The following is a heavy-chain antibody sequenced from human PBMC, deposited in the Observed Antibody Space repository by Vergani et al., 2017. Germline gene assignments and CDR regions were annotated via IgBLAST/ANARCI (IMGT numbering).Heavy chain of an antibody. V-gene: IGHV3-64D*06. J-gene: IGHJ6*02. CDR3: ARDEDLGYCSGGSCTGGNGMDV. Sequence: EVQLVESGGGLVQPGGSLRLSCSASGFTFSSYAMHWVRQAPGKGLEYVSAISSNGGSTYYADSVKGRFTISRDNSKNTLYLQMSSLRAEDTAVYYCARDEDLGYCSGGSCTGGNGMDVWGQGTTVTVSS. CDR2: ISSNGGST. D-gene: IGHD2-15*01. CDR1: GFTFSSYA.